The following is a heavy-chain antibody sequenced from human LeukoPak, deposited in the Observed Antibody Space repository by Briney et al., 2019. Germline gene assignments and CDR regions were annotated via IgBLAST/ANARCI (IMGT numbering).Heavy chain of an antibody. CDR1: GGTFSSYA. CDR2: INPNSGGT. D-gene: IGHD2-2*01. Sequence: ASVKVSCKASGGTFSSYAISWVRQAPGQGLEWMGWINPNSGGTNYAQKFQGRVTMTRDTSTSTAYMELSRLRSDDTAVYYCAKGARDIVVVPAAIEYYYYYMDVWGKGTTVTVSS. V-gene: IGHV1-2*02. CDR3: AKGARDIVVVPAAIEYYYYYMDV. J-gene: IGHJ6*03.